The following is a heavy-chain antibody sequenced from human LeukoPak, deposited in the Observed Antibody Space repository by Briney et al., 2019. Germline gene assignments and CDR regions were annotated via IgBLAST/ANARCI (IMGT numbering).Heavy chain of an antibody. CDR1: GYTFTSYD. V-gene: IGHV1-69*04. D-gene: IGHD3-22*01. Sequence: SVKVSCKASGYTFTSYDINWVRQATGQGLEWMGRIIPILGIANYAQKFQGRVTITADKSTSTAYMELSSLRSEDTAVYYCARVRYYDSSGYDYYFDYWGQGTLVTVSS. J-gene: IGHJ4*02. CDR2: IIPILGIA. CDR3: ARVRYYDSSGYDYYFDY.